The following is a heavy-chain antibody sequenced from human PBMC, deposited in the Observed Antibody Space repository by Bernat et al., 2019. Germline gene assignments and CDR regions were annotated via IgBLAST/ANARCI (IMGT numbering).Heavy chain of an antibody. CDR2: ISNSGVST. CDR3: GRVTGIVTLHY. D-gene: IGHD1-26*01. J-gene: IGHJ4*02. CDR1: GFTFGSYT. Sequence: EVQLLESGGGLVQPGGSLSLSCAASGFTFGSYTMSWVRQAPGKGLEWVSTISNSGVSTYYADSVKGRFTRSSDKSKNTLYQQMNSLRAEDTAVYYCGRVTGIVTLHYWGQGALVTVCS. V-gene: IGHV3-23*01.